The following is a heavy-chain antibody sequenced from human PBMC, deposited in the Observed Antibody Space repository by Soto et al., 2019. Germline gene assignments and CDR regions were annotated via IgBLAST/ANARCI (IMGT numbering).Heavy chain of an antibody. D-gene: IGHD6-19*01. CDR2: IIPIFGTA. CDR1: GGTFSSYA. V-gene: IGHV1-69*01. Sequence: QVQLVQSGAEVKKPGSSVKVSCKASGGTFSSYAISWVRQAPGQGLEWMGGIIPIFGTANYAQKFQGRVTITADESSSTAYMELSSLRSEDTAVYYCARDLPHSSGWYGRKSYYYYGMDVWGQGTTVTVSS. CDR3: ARDLPHSSGWYGRKSYYYYGMDV. J-gene: IGHJ6*02.